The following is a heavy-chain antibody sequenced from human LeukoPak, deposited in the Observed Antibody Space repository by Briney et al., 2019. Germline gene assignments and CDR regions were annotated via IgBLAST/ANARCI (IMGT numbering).Heavy chain of an antibody. CDR3: TTSYYDYVWGSYRYQKYYFDY. V-gene: IGHV3-15*01. J-gene: IGHJ4*02. CDR2: IKSKTDGGTT. D-gene: IGHD3-16*02. Sequence: GGSLRLSCAASGFTFSNAWMSWVRQAPGKGLEWVGRIKSKTDGGTTDYAAPVEGRFTISRDDSKNTLYLQMNSLKTEDTAVYYCTTSYYDYVWGSYRYQKYYFDYWGQGTLVTVSS. CDR1: GFTFSNAW.